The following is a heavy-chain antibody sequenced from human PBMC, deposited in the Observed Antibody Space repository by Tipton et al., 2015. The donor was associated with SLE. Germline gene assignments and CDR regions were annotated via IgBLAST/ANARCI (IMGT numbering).Heavy chain of an antibody. CDR3: ARSSITARRGSYFDY. CDR1: GGSFSNYY. V-gene: IGHV4-34*01. J-gene: IGHJ4*02. Sequence: TLSLTCAVYGGSFSNYYWSWVRQPPGKGLEWIGEINHSGSTNYNPSLKSRVTISIDTSKNQFSLKLNSVTAADTAVYYCARSSITARRGSYFDYWGQGTLVTVSS. CDR2: INHSGST. D-gene: IGHD6-6*01.